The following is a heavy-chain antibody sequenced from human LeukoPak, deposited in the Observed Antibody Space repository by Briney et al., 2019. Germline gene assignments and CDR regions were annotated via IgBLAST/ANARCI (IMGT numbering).Heavy chain of an antibody. D-gene: IGHD4-17*01. Sequence: SETLSLTCTVSGGSISSSSYYWGWIRQPPGKGLEWIGSIYYSGSTYYNPSLKSRVTISVDTSKNQFSLKLSSVTAADTAVYYCASANYGDYSVPYWGQGTLVTVSS. J-gene: IGHJ4*02. V-gene: IGHV4-39*07. CDR1: GGSISSSSYY. CDR3: ASANYGDYSVPY. CDR2: IYYSGST.